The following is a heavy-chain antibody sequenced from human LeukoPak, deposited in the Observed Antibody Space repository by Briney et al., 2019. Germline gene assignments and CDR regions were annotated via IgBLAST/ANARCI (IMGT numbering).Heavy chain of an antibody. CDR1: GGSISSGSYY. CDR2: IYTSGST. D-gene: IGHD3-16*02. V-gene: IGHV4-61*02. CDR3: ARGPMITFGGVIVIVDAFDI. J-gene: IGHJ3*02. Sequence: PSETLSLTCTVSGGSISSGSYYWSWIRQPAGKGLEWIGRIYTSGSTNYNPSLKSRVTISVDTSKNQFSLKLSSVTAADTAVYYCARGPMITFGGVIVIVDAFDIWGQGTMVTVSS.